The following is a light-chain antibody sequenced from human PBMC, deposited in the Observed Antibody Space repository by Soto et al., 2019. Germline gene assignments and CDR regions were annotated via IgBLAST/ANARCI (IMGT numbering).Light chain of an antibody. CDR2: DVS. CDR3: CSYAGSYTFV. CDR1: SSDVGVYNY. Sequence: QSALTQPRSVSGSPGQSVTISCTGTSSDVGVYNYVSWYQQYPGKAPKIMIYDVSTRPSGVPDRFSGSKSDNTDSLTSSGLQAEDEADYYCCSYAGSYTFVFGIGTKVTVL. J-gene: IGLJ1*01. V-gene: IGLV2-11*01.